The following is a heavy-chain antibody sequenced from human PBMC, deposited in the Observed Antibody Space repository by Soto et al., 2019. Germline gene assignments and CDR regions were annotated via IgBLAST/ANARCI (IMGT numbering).Heavy chain of an antibody. V-gene: IGHV1-18*01. J-gene: IGHJ4*02. CDR2: INAYNGNT. Sequence: QVQVVQSGAEVKKPGASVKVSCKASGYTFTSYGISWVRQAPGQGLEGMGWINAYNGNTKYAQKLQGRVTMTTDTSTSTAYIELRSLRSDDTAVYYCARDLGGGISAHWGQGTLVTVSS. D-gene: IGHD6-13*01. CDR1: GYTFTSYG. CDR3: ARDLGGGISAH.